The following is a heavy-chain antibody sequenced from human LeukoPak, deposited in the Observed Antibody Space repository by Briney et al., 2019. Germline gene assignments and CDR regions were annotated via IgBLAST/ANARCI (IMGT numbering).Heavy chain of an antibody. CDR3: ARDLSIAVAGNYYYYGMDV. D-gene: IGHD6-19*01. CDR1: GFTFRNAG. Sequence: GGSLRLSCAVSGFTFRNAGMHWVRQAPGKGLEWVAVIWYDGSQKYYADSVKGRFTISRDNSKNMLYLHMNSLRAEDTAVYYCARDLSIAVAGNYYYYGMDVWGQGTTVTVSS. J-gene: IGHJ6*02. CDR2: IWYDGSQK. V-gene: IGHV3-33*01.